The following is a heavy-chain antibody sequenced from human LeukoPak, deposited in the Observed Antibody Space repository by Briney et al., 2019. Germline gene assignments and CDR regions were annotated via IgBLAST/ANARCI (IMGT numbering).Heavy chain of an antibody. CDR3: AREAGIAVAGYYYYNGMDV. CDR1: GFTVSSNY. J-gene: IGHJ6*02. Sequence: GGSLRLSCAASGFTVSSNYMSWVRQAPGKGLEWVSVIYSGGSTYYADSVKGRFTISRDNSKNTLYLQMNSLRAEDTAVYYCAREAGIAVAGYYYYNGMDVWGQGTTVTVSS. D-gene: IGHD6-19*01. CDR2: IYSGGST. V-gene: IGHV3-66*01.